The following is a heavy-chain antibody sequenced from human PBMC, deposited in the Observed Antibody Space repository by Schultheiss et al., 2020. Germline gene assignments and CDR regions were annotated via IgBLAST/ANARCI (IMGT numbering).Heavy chain of an antibody. CDR1: GFTVSSNY. CDR3: ARDGSSGWYYFDY. V-gene: IGHV3-66*01. CDR2: IYSGGST. J-gene: IGHJ4*02. Sequence: GGSLRLSCAASGFTVSSNYMSWVRQAPGKGLEWVSVIYSGGSTYYADSVKGRFTISRDNSKNTLYLQMNSLRAEDTAVYYCARDGSSGWYYFDYWGQGTLVTGSS. D-gene: IGHD6-19*01.